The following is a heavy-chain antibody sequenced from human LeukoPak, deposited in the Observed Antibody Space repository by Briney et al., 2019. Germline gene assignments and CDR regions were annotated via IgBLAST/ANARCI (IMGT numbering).Heavy chain of an antibody. CDR2: IYTSGST. D-gene: IGHD4-23*01. V-gene: IGHV3-53*01. Sequence: PGGSLRLSCAASGFTVSTKYMNWIRQAPGKGLEWVSVIYTSGSTNYADPVKGRFTISRDNCMNTLCLQMNSLRAEDTAVYYCARDPYSSNSRPYYFDYWGQGTLVTVSS. CDR1: GFTVSTKY. CDR3: ARDPYSSNSRPYYFDY. J-gene: IGHJ4*02.